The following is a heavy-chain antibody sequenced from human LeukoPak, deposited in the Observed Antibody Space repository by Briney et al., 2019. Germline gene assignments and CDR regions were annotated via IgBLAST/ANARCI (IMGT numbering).Heavy chain of an antibody. J-gene: IGHJ4*02. Sequence: SETLSLTCTVSSGSIYNYYWSWIRQPAGKGLEWIGRIYHTGSTNYNPSLKSRVTMSLHTSKNQFSLKLTSVTAADTAVYYCARDGYNRGTKDYWGQGTLVTVSS. D-gene: IGHD5-24*01. CDR2: IYHTGST. CDR1: SGSIYNYY. CDR3: ARDGYNRGTKDY. V-gene: IGHV4-4*07.